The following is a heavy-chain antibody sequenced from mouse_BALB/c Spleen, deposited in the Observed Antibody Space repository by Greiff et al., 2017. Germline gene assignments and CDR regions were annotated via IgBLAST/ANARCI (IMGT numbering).Heavy chain of an antibody. D-gene: IGHD1-2*01. V-gene: IGHV5-6-5*01. CDR1: GFTFSSYA. Sequence: VQRVESGGGLVKPGGSLKLSCAASGFTFSSYAMSWVRQTPEKRLEWVASISSGGSTYYPDSVKGRFTISRDNARNILYLQMSSLRSEDTAMYYCARGGTATAWFAYWGQGTLVTVSA. J-gene: IGHJ3*01. CDR2: ISSGGST. CDR3: ARGGTATAWFAY.